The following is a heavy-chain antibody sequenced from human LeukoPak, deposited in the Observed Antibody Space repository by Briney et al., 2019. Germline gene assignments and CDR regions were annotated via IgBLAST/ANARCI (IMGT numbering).Heavy chain of an antibody. D-gene: IGHD3-16*01. CDR1: DFTVTANY. CDR3: AQGGSAFDI. J-gene: IGHJ3*02. Sequence: PGGSLRLSCAASDFTVTANYMTWVRQAPGKGLEWVSIIYSGGGTYYADSVKGRFIISRDSSKNTVYLQMNSLRAEDTAVYYCAQGGSAFDIWGRGTMVTVSS. CDR2: IYSGGGT. V-gene: IGHV3-53*01.